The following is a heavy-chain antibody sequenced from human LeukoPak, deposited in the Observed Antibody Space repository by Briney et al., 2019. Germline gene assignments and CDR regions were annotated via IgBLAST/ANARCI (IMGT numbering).Heavy chain of an antibody. CDR3: AREEGFDY. Sequence: PGGSLRLSCAASGFTFSTYAMSWVRLAPGKGLEWVSGISGSGGSTYYADSVKGRFTSSRDNAKNSLYLQMNSLRAEDTAAYYCAREEGFDYWGQGTLVTVSS. CDR2: ISGSGGST. CDR1: GFTFSTYA. J-gene: IGHJ4*02. V-gene: IGHV3-23*01.